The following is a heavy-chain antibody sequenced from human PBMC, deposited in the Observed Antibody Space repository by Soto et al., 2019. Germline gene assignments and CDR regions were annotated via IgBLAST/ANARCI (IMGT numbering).Heavy chain of an antibody. D-gene: IGHD3-22*01. CDR2: IISKAHGGTT. CDR1: GFTFGGYD. Sequence: GGSLRLSCTGSGFTFGGYDMSWVRQAPGKGLERIGCIISKAHGGTTEYAASVKGRFTISRDDSKSIAYLQMNSLKSEDTAVYYCTRARDTIGYYFNQYWGQGTLVTVSA. J-gene: IGHJ1*01. V-gene: IGHV3-49*04. CDR3: TRARDTIGYYFNQY.